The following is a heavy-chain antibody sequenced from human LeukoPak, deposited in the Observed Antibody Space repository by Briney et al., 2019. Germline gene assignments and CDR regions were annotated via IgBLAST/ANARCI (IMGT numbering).Heavy chain of an antibody. J-gene: IGHJ6*03. CDR1: GFTFSSYS. CDR2: ISSSSTYI. Sequence: GGSLRLSCAASGFTFSSYSMNWVRQAPGKGLEWVSSISSSSTYIYYADSVTGRFTISRDNAKNSLYLQMNSLRAEDTAVYYCARDLSQRYCSSTSCSHYYYYYMDVWGKGTTVTVSS. V-gene: IGHV3-21*01. D-gene: IGHD2-2*01. CDR3: ARDLSQRYCSSTSCSHYYYYYMDV.